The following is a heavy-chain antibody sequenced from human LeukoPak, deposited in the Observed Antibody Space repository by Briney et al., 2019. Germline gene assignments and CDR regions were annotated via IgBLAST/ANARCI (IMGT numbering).Heavy chain of an antibody. CDR3: ATPASSSTVYYFDY. CDR2: ISGSDGST. V-gene: IGHV3-23*01. J-gene: IGHJ4*02. Sequence: GGSLRLSCAASGFTFSRYAVTWVRQAPGKGLEWVSSISGSDGSTYYADSVKGRFTISRDNSKNTLYLQMNSLRAEDTAVYYCATPASSSTVYYFDYWGQGTLVTVSS. CDR1: GFTFSRYA. D-gene: IGHD6-6*01.